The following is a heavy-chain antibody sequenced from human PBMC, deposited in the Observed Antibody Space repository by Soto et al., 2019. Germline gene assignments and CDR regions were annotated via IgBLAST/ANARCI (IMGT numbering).Heavy chain of an antibody. CDR3: ARDRAVAAAGYNWFDP. CDR2: IYYSGST. D-gene: IGHD6-13*01. Sequence: LETLSLTWTVAGGSISSYYWRWIRPPPGKGLEWIGYIYYSGSTNYNPSLKSRVTISVDTSKNQFSLKLSSVTAADTAVYYCARDRAVAAAGYNWFDPWGQGTLVTVSS. V-gene: IGHV4-59*01. J-gene: IGHJ5*02. CDR1: GGSISSYY.